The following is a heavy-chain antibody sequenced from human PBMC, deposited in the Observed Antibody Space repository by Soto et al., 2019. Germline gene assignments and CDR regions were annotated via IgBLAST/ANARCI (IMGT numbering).Heavy chain of an antibody. CDR2: SNPNSGGT. D-gene: IGHD2-2*01. Sequence: QVQLVQSGAEVKKPGASVKVSCKASGYTFTGYYIHWVRQAPGQGLEWMGWSNPNSGGTSDAQKLQGRVTMTSDTSISTTCLELSRLRSDDTAEYYCAGDRGYDCSSTYCSALSGMDVWGQGATVTVS. CDR3: AGDRGYDCSSTYCSALSGMDV. J-gene: IGHJ6*02. V-gene: IGHV1-2*02. CDR1: GYTFTGYY.